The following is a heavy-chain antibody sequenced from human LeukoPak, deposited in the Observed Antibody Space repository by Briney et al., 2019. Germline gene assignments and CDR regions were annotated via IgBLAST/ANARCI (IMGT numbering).Heavy chain of an antibody. CDR2: IYPGDSDT. D-gene: IGHD3-10*01. Sequence: GESLKISCKGSGYSFTSYWIGWVRQMPGKGLEWMGIIYPGDSDTRYSPSFQGQVTISAEKSISTAYLQWSSLKASDTAMYYCAIDTNNYYGSGSFDYWGQGILVTVSS. CDR1: GYSFTSYW. J-gene: IGHJ4*02. V-gene: IGHV5-51*01. CDR3: AIDTNNYYGSGSFDY.